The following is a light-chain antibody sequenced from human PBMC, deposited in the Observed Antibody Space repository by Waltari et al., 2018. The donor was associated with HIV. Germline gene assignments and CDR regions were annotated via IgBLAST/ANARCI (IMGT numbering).Light chain of an antibody. J-gene: IGKJ5*01. V-gene: IGKV3-20*01. CDR1: QSVMNNY. CDR2: GAS. CDR3: QQYGRSPIT. Sequence: EIVLTQSPGTLSLSPGERATLSCRASQSVMNNYLAWYQQTPGQAPRRLISGASSRATGIPDRFSGSGSRTDFTLTINTMEPEDFAVYYCQQYGRSPITFGQGTRLDIK.